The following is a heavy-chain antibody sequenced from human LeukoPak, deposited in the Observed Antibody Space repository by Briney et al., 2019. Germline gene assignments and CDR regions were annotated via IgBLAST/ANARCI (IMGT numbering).Heavy chain of an antibody. CDR3: ARDVIAVAGTDDAFDI. D-gene: IGHD6-19*01. V-gene: IGHV4-59*01. J-gene: IGHJ3*02. CDR1: GGSFSSYY. Sequence: SETLSLTCAVYGGSFSSYYWSWIRQPPGKGLEWIGYIYYSGSTNYNPSLKSRVTISVGTSKNQFSLKLSSVTAADTAVYYCARDVIAVAGTDDAFDIWGQGTMVTVSS. CDR2: IYYSGST.